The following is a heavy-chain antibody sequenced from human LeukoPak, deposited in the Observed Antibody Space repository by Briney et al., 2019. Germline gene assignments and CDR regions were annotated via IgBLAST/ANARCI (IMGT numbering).Heavy chain of an antibody. V-gene: IGHV3-23*01. D-gene: IGHD3-22*01. CDR2: ISDNGGGT. Sequence: QSGGSLRLSCAASGFTFSSYWMSWVRQAPGKGLEWVSTISDNGGGTYYADSVKGRFTISRDNSKNTLFLQMNSLRAEDSAVYYCAADRERDPSVYYLVGGQGTLITVSS. J-gene: IGHJ4*02. CDR1: GFTFSSYW. CDR3: AADRERDPSVYYLV.